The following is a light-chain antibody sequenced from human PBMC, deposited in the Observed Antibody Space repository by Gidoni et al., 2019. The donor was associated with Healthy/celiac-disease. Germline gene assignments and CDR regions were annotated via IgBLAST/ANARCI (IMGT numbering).Light chain of an antibody. CDR1: QRISSY. CDR3: QQCYSTLYT. V-gene: IGKV1-39*01. CDR2: AAS. J-gene: IGKJ2*01. Sequence: DIQMTQSPSSLSASVGERVTITCRANQRISSYLNWYQQKPGKAPKLLIYAASSLQSGVPSRFSGSGSGTDFTLTISSLQPEDFATYYCQQCYSTLYTFGQGTKLEIK.